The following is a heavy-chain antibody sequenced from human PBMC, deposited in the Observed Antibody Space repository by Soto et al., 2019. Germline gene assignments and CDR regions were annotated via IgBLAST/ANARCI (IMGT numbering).Heavy chain of an antibody. CDR3: ARWSYLDY. CDR1: GFSFGSYA. J-gene: IGHJ4*02. V-gene: IGHV3-23*01. D-gene: IGHD3-3*01. CDR2: ISGSDGKT. Sequence: GESLKISCAASGFSFGSYALSWVRQAPGKGLEWVSTISGSDGKTFYADSVKGRFSISRDTSQSTLYLQMNSLRADDTAMYYCARWSYLDYWGQGTRVTVSS.